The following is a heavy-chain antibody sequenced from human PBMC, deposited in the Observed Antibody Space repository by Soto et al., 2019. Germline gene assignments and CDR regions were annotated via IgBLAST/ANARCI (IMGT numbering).Heavy chain of an antibody. Sequence: QVQLVQSGPEIKKPGSSVTVSCKTSGGSFSSYSIAWVRQAPGQGLEWLGRINPKSGGTSTAQKFQGWVTMPRDTSINTAYMELTRLKSDGTAVYFCARGHSTDCSNGVCSFFYNHEMDVWGRGTTVTVSS. CDR2: INPKSGGT. J-gene: IGHJ6*02. D-gene: IGHD2-8*01. CDR1: GGSFSSYS. CDR3: ARGHSTDCSNGVCSFFYNHEMDV. V-gene: IGHV1-2*04.